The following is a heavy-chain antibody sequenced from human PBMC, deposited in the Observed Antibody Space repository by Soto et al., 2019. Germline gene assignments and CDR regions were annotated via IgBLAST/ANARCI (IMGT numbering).Heavy chain of an antibody. D-gene: IGHD1-26*01. Sequence: QVQLQKSGPGLVKPSETLSLTCTVSGGSISSYYWNWIRQPPGKELEWIGYIFYSGSTNYNPSLKSRVTISVDTSKKQFSLKLNSVTAADTAVYYCARARGGTYYAVDYWGQGTLVTVSS. J-gene: IGHJ4*02. CDR3: ARARGGTYYAVDY. CDR1: GGSISSYY. V-gene: IGHV4-59*08. CDR2: IFYSGST.